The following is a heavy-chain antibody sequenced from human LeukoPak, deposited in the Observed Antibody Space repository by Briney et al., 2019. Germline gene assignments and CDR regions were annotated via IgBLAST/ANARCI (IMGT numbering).Heavy chain of an antibody. CDR2: ISGSGGST. CDR3: AKLTYYYDSSGPFDY. Sequence: PGGSLRLSCAASGFTFSSYAMSWVRQPPGKGLEWVSAISGSGGSTYYADSVKGRFTISRDNSKNTLYLQMNSLRAEDTAVYYCAKLTYYYDSSGPFDYWGQGTLVTVSS. J-gene: IGHJ4*02. D-gene: IGHD3-22*01. CDR1: GFTFSSYA. V-gene: IGHV3-23*01.